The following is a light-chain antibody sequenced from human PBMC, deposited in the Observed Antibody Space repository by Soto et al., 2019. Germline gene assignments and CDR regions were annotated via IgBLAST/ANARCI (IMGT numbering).Light chain of an antibody. CDR3: QQSYSTPYT. J-gene: IGKJ2*01. Sequence: DIQMTQSPSSLSASVGDRVTITCLARQSISSYLNWYQQKPGKAPKLLIYAASSLQSGVPSRFSGSGSGTDFALTISSLQPEDFATYDCQQSYSTPYTFGQGTKLEIK. CDR2: AAS. CDR1: QSISSY. V-gene: IGKV1-39*01.